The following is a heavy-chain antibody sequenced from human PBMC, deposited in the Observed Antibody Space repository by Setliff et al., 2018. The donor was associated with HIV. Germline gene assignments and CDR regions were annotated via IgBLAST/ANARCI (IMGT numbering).Heavy chain of an antibody. CDR1: GFTFRSFD. Sequence: GGSLRLSCAASGFTFRSFDMHWVRQAPGKGLEWVSCIGTLSDTYYPNSVKGRFTISRDNAKNSLYLQMNGLRAGDTAVYFCARAGRRHYYGSGSYAVFDYWGQGIQVTVSS. CDR2: IGTLSDT. J-gene: IGHJ4*02. CDR3: ARAGRRHYYGSGSYAVFDY. D-gene: IGHD3-10*01. V-gene: IGHV3-13*01.